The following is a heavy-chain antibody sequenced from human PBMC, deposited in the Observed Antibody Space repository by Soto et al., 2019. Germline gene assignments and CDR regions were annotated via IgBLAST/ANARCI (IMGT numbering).Heavy chain of an antibody. V-gene: IGHV3-23*01. CDR1: GFTFSSYA. Sequence: GALRLSCAASGFTFSSYAMSWVRQAPGKGLEWVSAISGSGGSTYYADSVKGRFTISRDNSKNTLYLQMNSLRAEDTAVYYCAKALDIVVVPAAYYWGQGTLVTVSS. CDR2: ISGSGGST. D-gene: IGHD2-2*01. CDR3: AKALDIVVVPAAYY. J-gene: IGHJ4*02.